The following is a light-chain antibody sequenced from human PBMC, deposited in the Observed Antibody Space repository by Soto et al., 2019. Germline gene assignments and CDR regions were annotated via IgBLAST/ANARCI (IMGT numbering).Light chain of an antibody. CDR2: GAS. CDR1: QSVSRNS. CDR3: QQYGTSPPT. V-gene: IGKV3-20*01. J-gene: IGKJ3*01. Sequence: EIVLTQSPGTLSLSPGERATLSCRASQSVSRNSLAWYQQQPGQAPRLLIYGASSRATDIPDRFSGSGSGTAFTLIVSRLEPEDFAVYFCQQYGTSPPTFGPGTKVDIK.